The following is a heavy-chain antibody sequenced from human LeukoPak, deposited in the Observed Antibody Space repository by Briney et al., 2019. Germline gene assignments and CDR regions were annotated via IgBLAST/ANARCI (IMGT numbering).Heavy chain of an antibody. CDR2: IYYSGNT. CDR1: GFTFSSYA. V-gene: IGHV4-39*01. J-gene: IGHJ4*02. Sequence: PGGSLRLSCAASGFTFSSYAMSWIRQPPGKGLEWIGSIYYSGNTYYNASLKSQVSISIDTSNNQFSLRLTSVTAADTAVYYCARQTGSGLFILPGGQGTLVTVSS. D-gene: IGHD3/OR15-3a*01. CDR3: ARQTGSGLFILP.